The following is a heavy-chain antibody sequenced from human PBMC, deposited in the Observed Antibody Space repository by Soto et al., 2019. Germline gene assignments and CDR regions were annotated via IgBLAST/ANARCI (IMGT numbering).Heavy chain of an antibody. CDR3: AKADGQQWLIPHLDN. CDR2: ISCCGGSA. Sequence: PGVSLRLSCVASGFNFKKFAMAWVRQAAGEGLEWASGISCCGGSASYADSVKGRFSIARDDSKNTVSLQLNSLRVEDTDQYYCAKADGQQWLIPHLDNWGKGTLVTVSS. V-gene: IGHV3-23*01. D-gene: IGHD6-19*01. J-gene: IGHJ4*02. CDR1: GFNFKKFA.